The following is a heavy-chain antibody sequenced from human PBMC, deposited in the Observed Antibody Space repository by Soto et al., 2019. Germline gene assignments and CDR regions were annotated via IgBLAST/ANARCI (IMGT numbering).Heavy chain of an antibody. V-gene: IGHV1-69*08. CDR1: GGIINSFT. CDR2: IIPILATA. D-gene: IGHD3-9*01. CDR3: ASRRYVAWSKGHDVFDL. Sequence: QVQLVQSGAEVKKPGSSVKVSCKASGGIINSFTITWVRQAPGQGLEWMGRIIPILATANYAQKFQDRVTITAAKSTTTAYLEVSSLRSEDTAVYYCASRRYVAWSKGHDVFDLWGQGTMVTVSS. J-gene: IGHJ3*01.